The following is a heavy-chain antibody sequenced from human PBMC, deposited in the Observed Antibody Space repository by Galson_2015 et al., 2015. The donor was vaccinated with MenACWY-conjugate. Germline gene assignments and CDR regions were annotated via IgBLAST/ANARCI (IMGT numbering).Heavy chain of an antibody. CDR3: ARDKGYLSGWSSNALNWFDS. J-gene: IGHJ5*01. Sequence: CAISGDSVSSNSAAWSWIRQSPSRGLEWLGRTYYRSRWFSDYAESVRSRITINPDTSKNQFSLQLSSVTPEDTAVYYCARDKGYLSGWSSNALNWFDSWGQGTLVTVSS. CDR2: TYYRSRWFS. V-gene: IGHV6-1*01. D-gene: IGHD6-19*01. CDR1: GDSVSSNSAA.